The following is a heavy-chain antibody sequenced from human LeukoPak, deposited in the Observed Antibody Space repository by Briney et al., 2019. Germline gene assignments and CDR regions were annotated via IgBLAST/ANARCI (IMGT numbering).Heavy chain of an antibody. CDR3: ARGRELWFGYRGWFDP. CDR1: GYTFTSYY. Sequence: ASVKVSFKASGYTFTSYYMHWVRQAPGQGLEWMGIINPSGGSTSYAQKFQGRVTMTGDMSTSTVYMELSSLRSEDTAVYYCARGRELWFGYRGWFDPWGQGTLVTVSS. V-gene: IGHV1-46*01. CDR2: INPSGGST. J-gene: IGHJ5*02. D-gene: IGHD3-10*01.